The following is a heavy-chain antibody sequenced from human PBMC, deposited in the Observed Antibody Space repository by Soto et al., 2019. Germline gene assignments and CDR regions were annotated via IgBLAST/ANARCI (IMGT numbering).Heavy chain of an antibody. CDR2: IYYSGST. D-gene: IGHD3-22*01. CDR3: ARDHYDSSGYYIDY. J-gene: IGHJ4*02. Sequence: PSETLSLTCTVSGGSISSHYWSWIRQPPGKGLEWIGYIYYSGSTNYNPSLKSRVTISVDTSKNQFSLKLSSVTAADTAVYYCARDHYDSSGYYIDYWGQGTLVTVS. V-gene: IGHV4-59*11. CDR1: GGSISSHY.